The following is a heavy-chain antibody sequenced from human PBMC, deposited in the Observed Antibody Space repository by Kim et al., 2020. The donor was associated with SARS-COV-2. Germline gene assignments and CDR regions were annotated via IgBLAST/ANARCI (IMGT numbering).Heavy chain of an antibody. J-gene: IGHJ4*02. Sequence: IYDADSVKGRFTTSRDNAEYSLYLQMNSLRADDTSVYYCARDPGSGRKDYWGQGTLVTVSS. V-gene: IGHV3-21*06. D-gene: IGHD3-10*01. CDR2: I. CDR3: ARDPGSGRKDY.